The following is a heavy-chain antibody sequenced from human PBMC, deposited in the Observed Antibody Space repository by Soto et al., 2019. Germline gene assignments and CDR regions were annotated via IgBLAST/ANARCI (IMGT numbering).Heavy chain of an antibody. V-gene: IGHV4-59*01. CDR2: IHYSGTT. D-gene: IGHD6-13*01. CDR1: GGSMRNYF. J-gene: IGHJ4*02. Sequence: LSLTCTVSGGSMRNYFWTWIRQPPGKGLEWIGYIHYSGTTSFFPSYNPSLRSRVTISEDTSKSKFSLKLLSVTTADTAVYFCAAGEASSRNLAPYYLDFCGPGTHVTVSS. CDR3: AAGEASSRNLAPYYLDF.